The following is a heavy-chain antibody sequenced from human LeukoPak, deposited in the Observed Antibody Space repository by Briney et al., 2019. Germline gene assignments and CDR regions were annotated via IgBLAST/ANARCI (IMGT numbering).Heavy chain of an antibody. J-gene: IGHJ4*02. CDR3: AKDVADDDFWSGYYLSPPYFDY. CDR1: GFTFSSYA. V-gene: IGHV3-23*01. D-gene: IGHD3-3*01. CDR2: ISGSGGST. Sequence: PGGSLRLSCAASGFTFSSYAMSWVRQAPGKGLEWVSAISGSGGSTYYADSVKGRFTISRDNSKNTLYLQMNSLRAEDTAVYYCAKDVADDDFWSGYYLSPPYFDYWGQGTPVTVSS.